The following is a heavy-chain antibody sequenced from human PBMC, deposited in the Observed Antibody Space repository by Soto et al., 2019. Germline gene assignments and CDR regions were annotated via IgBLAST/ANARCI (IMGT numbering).Heavy chain of an antibody. D-gene: IGHD6-13*01. CDR2: INAGNGNT. CDR3: ASGSSQGVDYYYGMDV. J-gene: IGHJ6*02. CDR1: GYTFTSYA. Sequence: ASVKVSCKASGYTFTSYAMHLVRQAPGQRLEWMGWINAGNGNTKYSQKFQGRVTITRDTSASTAYMELSSLRSEDTAVYYCASGSSQGVDYYYGMDVWGQGTTVTVSS. V-gene: IGHV1-3*01.